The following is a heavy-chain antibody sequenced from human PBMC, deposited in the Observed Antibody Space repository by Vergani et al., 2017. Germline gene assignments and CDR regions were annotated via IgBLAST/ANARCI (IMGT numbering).Heavy chain of an antibody. CDR3: ATGPPTYDYVWGSYRYTVDAFDI. CDR2: INTNTGNP. J-gene: IGHJ3*02. Sequence: QVQLVQSGAEVKKPGASVKVSCKASGYTFTSYAMNWVRQAPGQGLEWMGWINTNTGNPTYAQGFTGRFVFSLDTSVSTAYLQISSLKAEDTAVYYCATGPPTYDYVWGSYRYTVDAFDIWGQGTMVTVSS. D-gene: IGHD3-16*02. V-gene: IGHV7-4-1*02. CDR1: GYTFTSYA.